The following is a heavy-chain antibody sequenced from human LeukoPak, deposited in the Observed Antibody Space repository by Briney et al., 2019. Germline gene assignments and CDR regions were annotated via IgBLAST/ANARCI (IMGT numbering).Heavy chain of an antibody. V-gene: IGHV1-2*02. CDR2: INPNSGGT. Sequence: GASAKASCKASGYTFTGYYMHWVRQAPGQGLEWMGWINPNSGGTNYAQKFQGRVTMTRDTSISTAYMELSRLRSDDTAVYYCARDWRMMYCSGGSCYGLDYWGQGTLVTVSS. CDR1: GYTFTGYY. CDR3: ARDWRMMYCSGGSCYGLDY. D-gene: IGHD2-15*01. J-gene: IGHJ4*02.